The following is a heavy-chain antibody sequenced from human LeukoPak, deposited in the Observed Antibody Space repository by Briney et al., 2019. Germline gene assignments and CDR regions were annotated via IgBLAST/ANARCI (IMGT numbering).Heavy chain of an antibody. CDR3: ASAGGRIAAAGTNEFDY. Sequence: PSETLSLTCTVSGGSISSSSYSWGWIRQPPGKGLEWIGSIYYSGSTYYNPSLKSRVTISVDTSKNQFSLKLSSVTAADTAVYYCASAGGRIAAAGTNEFDYWGQGTLVTVSS. D-gene: IGHD6-13*01. V-gene: IGHV4-39*07. CDR2: IYYSGST. CDR1: GGSISSSSYS. J-gene: IGHJ4*02.